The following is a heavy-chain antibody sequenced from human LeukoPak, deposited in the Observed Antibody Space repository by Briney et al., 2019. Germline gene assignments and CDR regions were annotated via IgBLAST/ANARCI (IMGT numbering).Heavy chain of an antibody. Sequence: GGSLRLSCAASGFTFDDYAMHWVRQAPGKGLEWVSLISWDGGSTCYADSVKGRFTISRDNSKNSLYLQVNSLRAEDTALYYCARDQLRHDYWGQGTLVTVSS. CDR1: GFTFDDYA. D-gene: IGHD2-2*01. CDR3: ARDQLRHDY. J-gene: IGHJ4*02. V-gene: IGHV3-43D*03. CDR2: ISWDGGST.